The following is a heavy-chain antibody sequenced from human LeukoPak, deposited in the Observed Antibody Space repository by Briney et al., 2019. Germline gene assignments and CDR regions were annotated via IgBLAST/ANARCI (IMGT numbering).Heavy chain of an antibody. J-gene: IGHJ3*02. CDR3: ARAPVIFGSGTQDAFDI. CDR1: GFTFSRYT. CDR2: ISTSSIYK. V-gene: IGHV3-21*01. D-gene: IGHD3-10*01. Sequence: PGGSLRLSCGASGFTFSRYTMNWVRQAPGKGLEWVASISTSSIYKYYGDPVKGRFTISRDNSRNSAYLQMDGLSPEDTAVYYCARAPVIFGSGTQDAFDIWGQGTMVTVSS.